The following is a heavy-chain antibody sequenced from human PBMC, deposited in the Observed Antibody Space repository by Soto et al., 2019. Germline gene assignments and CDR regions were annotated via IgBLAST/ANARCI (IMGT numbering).Heavy chain of an antibody. V-gene: IGHV1-18*01. CDR2: ISAYNGNT. D-gene: IGHD3-16*01. J-gene: IGHJ6*03. Sequence: KVSCMASGYTFTSYGISWVRQAPGQELEWMGWISAYNGNTNYAQKLQGRVTMTTNTSTSTAYMELRSLRSDDTAVYYCARKGFNPSDYYYYYMDVWGKGTTVTVSS. CDR1: GYTFTSYG. CDR3: ARKGFNPSDYYYYYMDV.